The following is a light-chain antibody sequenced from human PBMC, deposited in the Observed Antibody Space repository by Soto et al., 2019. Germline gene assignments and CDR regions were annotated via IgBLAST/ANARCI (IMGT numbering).Light chain of an antibody. Sequence: DIQMTQSPSTLSASVGDRVTITCRASQSISSWLAWYQQKPGKAPKLLIYDASSLESGVPSRFSGSGSGTEFTLTISSLQPEDFATYYCQHSYTMPRTFGQGTKVEIK. J-gene: IGKJ1*01. CDR3: QHSYTMPRT. CDR2: DAS. CDR1: QSISSW. V-gene: IGKV1-5*01.